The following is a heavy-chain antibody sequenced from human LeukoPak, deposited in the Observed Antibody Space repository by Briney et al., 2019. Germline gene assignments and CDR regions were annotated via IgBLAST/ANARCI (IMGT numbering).Heavy chain of an antibody. CDR1: GYTFTTYW. CDR2: IYPDDSDT. J-gene: IGHJ3*02. CDR3: ARRRGRYSGDAFDI. D-gene: IGHD1-26*01. V-gene: IGHV5-51*01. Sequence: KFGESLRISCKGSGYTFTTYWIAWVRQMPGKGLEWMGIIYPDDSDTRYSPSFQGQVTISADKSVSIAYLQWSSLKASDAAMYYCARRRGRYSGDAFDIWGQGTMVTVSS.